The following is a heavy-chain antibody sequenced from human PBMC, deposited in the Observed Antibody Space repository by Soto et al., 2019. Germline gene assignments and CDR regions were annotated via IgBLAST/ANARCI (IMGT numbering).Heavy chain of an antibody. J-gene: IGHJ3*02. V-gene: IGHV4-59*01. Sequence: PSETLSLTCTFSCGSIISYYWSWIRQPPGKGLEWIGYIYYSGSTNYNPSLKSRVTISVDTSKNQFSLKLSSVTAADTAVYYCARARSRGYAFDIWGQGTMVTVSS. CDR1: CGSIISYY. CDR3: ARARSRGYAFDI. D-gene: IGHD6-13*01. CDR2: IYYSGST.